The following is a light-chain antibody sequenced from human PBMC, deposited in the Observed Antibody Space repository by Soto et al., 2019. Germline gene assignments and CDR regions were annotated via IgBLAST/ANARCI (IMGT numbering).Light chain of an antibody. V-gene: IGKV3-11*01. CDR1: QSVSSY. CDR2: DAS. CDR3: QQRSNWPLT. J-gene: IGKJ4*01. Sequence: EIVLTQSPATLSLSPGDRATLSCRASQSVSSYLAWYQQRPGQTPRLLIYDASNRATGIPARFSGSGSGTDFTLTVSSLEPEDSAVYYCQQRSNWPLTFGGGTKVDIK.